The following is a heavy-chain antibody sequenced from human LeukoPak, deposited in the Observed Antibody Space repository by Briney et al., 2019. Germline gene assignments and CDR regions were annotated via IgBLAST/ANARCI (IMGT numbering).Heavy chain of an antibody. CDR3: ARSRIAIVGPFDY. J-gene: IGHJ4*02. Sequence: SETLSLTCTVSAGSINSDTYYWGWIRQPPGKGLEWIGSIYYTWNTYYHASLNSRVTISVYTSKNQFSLKLSSVTAADTAAYYCARSRIAIVGPFDYWGQGPLVTVSS. V-gene: IGHV4-39*01. CDR1: AGSINSDTYY. CDR2: IYYTWNT. D-gene: IGHD6-13*01.